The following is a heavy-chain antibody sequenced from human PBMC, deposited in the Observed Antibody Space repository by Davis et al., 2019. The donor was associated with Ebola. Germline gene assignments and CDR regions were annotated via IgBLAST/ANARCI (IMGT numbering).Heavy chain of an antibody. Sequence: PGGSLRLSCAASGFTFSSYGMHWVRQAPGKGLEWVAVISYDGSNKYYADSVKGRFTISRDNSKNTLYLQMNSLRAEDTAVYYCAKAPPLDYWGQGTLVTVSS. V-gene: IGHV3-30*18. CDR2: ISYDGSNK. CDR1: GFTFSSYG. CDR3: AKAPPLDY. J-gene: IGHJ4*02.